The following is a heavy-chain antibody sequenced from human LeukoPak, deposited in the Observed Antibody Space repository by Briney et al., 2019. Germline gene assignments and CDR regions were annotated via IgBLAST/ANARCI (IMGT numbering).Heavy chain of an antibody. D-gene: IGHD3-16*01. CDR2: IYGSGNT. CDR3: ARDTLYVWGSHEAFDI. Sequence: SETLSLTCTVSGASISSWYWSWIRQPPGKGLEWLGYIYGSGNTNYNPSLKSRVTMSIDTSKNQFSLKLSSVTAADTAVYYCARDTLYVWGSHEAFDIWGQGTMVTVSS. V-gene: IGHV4-59*12. J-gene: IGHJ3*02. CDR1: GASISSWY.